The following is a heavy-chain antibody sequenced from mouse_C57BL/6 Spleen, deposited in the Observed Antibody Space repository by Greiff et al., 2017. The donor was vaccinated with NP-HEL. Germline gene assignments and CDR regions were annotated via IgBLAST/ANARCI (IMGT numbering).Heavy chain of an antibody. CDR3: AREATVVATRYFDV. Sequence: EVQLQQSGPELVKPGASVKIPCKASGYTFTDYNMDWVKQSHGKSLEWIGDINPNNGGTIYNQKFKGKATLTVDKSSSTAYMELRSLTSEDTAVYYGAREATVVATRYFDVWGTGTTVTVSS. CDR1: GYTFTDYN. D-gene: IGHD1-1*01. CDR2: INPNNGGT. J-gene: IGHJ1*03. V-gene: IGHV1-18*01.